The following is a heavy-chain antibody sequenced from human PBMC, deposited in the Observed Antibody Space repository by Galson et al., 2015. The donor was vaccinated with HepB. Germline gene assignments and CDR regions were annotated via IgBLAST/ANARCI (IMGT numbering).Heavy chain of an antibody. J-gene: IGHJ4*02. CDR2: VSAYNGDT. CDR1: GYTFTNYG. CDR3: ARDVVGKYFGRAGFPY. V-gene: IGHV1-18*01. D-gene: IGHD2-15*01. Sequence: SVKVSCKASGYTFTNYGISWVRQAPGQGLEWMGWVSAYNGDTNYAQNLQGRVTMTIDTSTSTAYMELRSLRFDDTAIYYCARDVVGKYFGRAGFPYWGQGTLVTVSS.